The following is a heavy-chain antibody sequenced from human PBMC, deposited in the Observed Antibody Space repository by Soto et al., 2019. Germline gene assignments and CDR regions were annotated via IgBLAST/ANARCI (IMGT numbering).Heavy chain of an antibody. CDR1: GGSITSGGYY. CDR3: ARGDYYGSGATGEYFQH. D-gene: IGHD3-10*01. Sequence: QVQLQESGPGQVKPSQTLSLTCSVSGGSITSGGYYWSWIRQHPGRGLEWIGYIYDSGSTYYNPSLKSRVTISVDTSKKQFSLNLNSVTAADTAVYYCARGDYYGSGATGEYFQHWGQGTLVTVSS. CDR2: IYDSGST. V-gene: IGHV4-31*03. J-gene: IGHJ1*01.